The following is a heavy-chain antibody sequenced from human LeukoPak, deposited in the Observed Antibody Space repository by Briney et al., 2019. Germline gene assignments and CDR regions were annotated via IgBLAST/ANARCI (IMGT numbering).Heavy chain of an antibody. CDR3: ARLWGGGYYDAFDI. J-gene: IGHJ3*02. CDR1: GGSFSGYY. V-gene: IGHV4-34*01. D-gene: IGHD2-21*02. CDR2: INHSGST. Sequence: PSETLSLTCAVYGGSFSGYYWSWIRQPPGKGLEWIGEINHSGSTNYNPSLKSRVTISVDTSKNQFSLKLSSVTAADTAVYYCARLWGGGYYDAFDIWGQGTMVTVSS.